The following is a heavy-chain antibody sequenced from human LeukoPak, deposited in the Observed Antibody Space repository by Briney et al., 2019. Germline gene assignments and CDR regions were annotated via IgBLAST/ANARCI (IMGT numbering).Heavy chain of an antibody. CDR2: ISYDGSNK. D-gene: IGHD4-17*01. V-gene: IGHV3-30*03. Sequence: GSLRLSCAASGFTFSSYEMNWVRQAPGKGLEWVAVISYDGSNKYYADSVKGRFTISRDNSKNTLYLQMNSLRAEDTAVYYCATYGAVPYWGQGTLVTVSS. J-gene: IGHJ4*02. CDR1: GFTFSSYE. CDR3: ATYGAVPY.